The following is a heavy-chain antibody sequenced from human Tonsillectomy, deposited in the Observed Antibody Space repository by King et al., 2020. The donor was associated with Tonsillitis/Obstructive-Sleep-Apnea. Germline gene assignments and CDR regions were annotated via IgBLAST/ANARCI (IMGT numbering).Heavy chain of an antibody. CDR2: TRNKAKSYTT. J-gene: IGHJ5*02. Sequence: VQLVESGGGLVQPGGSLRLSCAASGFTLSDHYMDWVRQAPGKGLEWVGRTRNKAKSYTTEYAASVKGRFTISRDDSKNSLYLQMNSLKTEDAAVYYCARGVGKEGPWGQGTLVTVSS. CDR3: ARGVGKEGP. CDR1: GFTLSDHY. D-gene: IGHD1-26*01. V-gene: IGHV3-72*01.